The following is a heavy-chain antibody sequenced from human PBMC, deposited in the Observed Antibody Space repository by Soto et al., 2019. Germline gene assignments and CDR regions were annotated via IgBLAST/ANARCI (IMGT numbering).Heavy chain of an antibody. Sequence: LLVESGGGLVKPGGSLRLSCAGSGLSFSRYAMNWVRQAPGKGLEWVASISGTASHIRYADSVRGRFTISKDDAKNSRSLQMTSLRAEDTAVYFCAKGRGAAYYFDFWGRGTLVSGSS. V-gene: IGHV3-21*01. D-gene: IGHD3-10*01. CDR1: GLSFSRYA. CDR2: ISGTASHI. J-gene: IGHJ4*02. CDR3: AKGRGAAYYFDF.